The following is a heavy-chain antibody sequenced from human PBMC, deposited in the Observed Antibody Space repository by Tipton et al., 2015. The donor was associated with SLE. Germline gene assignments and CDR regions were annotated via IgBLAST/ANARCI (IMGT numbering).Heavy chain of an antibody. J-gene: IGHJ5*02. D-gene: IGHD6-19*01. Sequence: TLSLTCTVSGGSISSHYWSWIRQPPGKGLEWIGYIYYSGSTNYNPSLKSRVTISVDTSKNQFSLKLSSVTAADTAVYYCARGDKQWLVQGNWFDPWGQGTLVTVSS. CDR3: ARGDKQWLVQGNWFDP. CDR2: IYYSGST. CDR1: GGSISSHY. V-gene: IGHV4-59*11.